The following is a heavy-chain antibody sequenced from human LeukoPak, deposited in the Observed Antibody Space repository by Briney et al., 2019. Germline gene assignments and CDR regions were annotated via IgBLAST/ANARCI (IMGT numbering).Heavy chain of an antibody. J-gene: IGHJ4*02. D-gene: IGHD3-22*01. Sequence: GRSLGLSCAASGFTFDDYAMHWVRQAPGKGLEWVSGISWNSGSIGYADSVKGRFTISRDNAKNSLYLQMNSLRAEDTALYYCAKGGSDYYDSSGPVDYWGQGTLVTVSS. V-gene: IGHV3-9*01. CDR2: ISWNSGSI. CDR3: AKGGSDYYDSSGPVDY. CDR1: GFTFDDYA.